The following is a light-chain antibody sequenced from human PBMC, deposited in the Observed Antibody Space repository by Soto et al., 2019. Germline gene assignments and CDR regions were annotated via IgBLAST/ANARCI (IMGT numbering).Light chain of an antibody. J-gene: IGLJ2*01. CDR3: QTWDTGIVL. CDR1: SGHSSYA. V-gene: IGLV4-69*01. Sequence: QPVLTQSPSASASLGASVKLTCTLSSGHSSYAIAWHQQQPEQGPRYLMNLNSDGSHNKGDGIPDRFSGSSSGAERYLTISSLQSEDEADYYCQTWDTGIVLFGGGTKLTVL. CDR2: LNSDGSH.